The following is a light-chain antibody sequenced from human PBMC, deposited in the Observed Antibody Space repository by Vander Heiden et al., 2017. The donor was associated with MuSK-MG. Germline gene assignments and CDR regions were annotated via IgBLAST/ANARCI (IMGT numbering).Light chain of an antibody. J-gene: IGKJ2*01. V-gene: IGKV1-8*01. Sequence: AIRMTQSPSSFSASTGDRVTITCRASQGISSYLAWYQQKPGKAPKLLIYAASTLQSGVPSRFSGSGSGTDFTLTISCLQSEDFATYYCQQDDSSPNTFGQGTKVDIK. CDR3: QQDDSSPNT. CDR2: AAS. CDR1: QGISSY.